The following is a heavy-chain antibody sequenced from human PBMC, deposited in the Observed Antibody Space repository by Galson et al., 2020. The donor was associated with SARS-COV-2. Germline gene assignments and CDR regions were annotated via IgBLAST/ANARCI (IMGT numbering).Heavy chain of an antibody. CDR2: IYFDGSGK. CDR1: GFTFSDHV. CDR3: ARDGQSSSGWAFDY. Sequence: GGSLRLSCAASGFTFSDHVMHWVRQAPGKGLEWVAQIYFDGSGKYYGDSVKGRFTISRDSSKNTVYLQMNNLRADDTAVYYCARDGQSSSGWAFDYWGQGTLLTVSS. J-gene: IGHJ4*02. V-gene: IGHV3-33*01. D-gene: IGHD6-19*01.